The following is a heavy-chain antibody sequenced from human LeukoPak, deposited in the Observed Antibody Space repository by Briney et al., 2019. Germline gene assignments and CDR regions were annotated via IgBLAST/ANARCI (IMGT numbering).Heavy chain of an antibody. J-gene: IGHJ4*02. V-gene: IGHV3-7*01. D-gene: IGHD3-10*01. CDR2: IKQDGSEK. CDR3: ARDLYRGSLWFGELLTGGFIDY. Sequence: PGGSLRLSCAASGFTFSSYWMSWVRQAPGKGLEWVANIKQDGSEKYYVDSVEGRFTISRDNAKNSLYLQMNSLRAEDTAVYYCARDLYRGSLWFGELLTGGFIDYWGQGTLVTVSS. CDR1: GFTFSSYW.